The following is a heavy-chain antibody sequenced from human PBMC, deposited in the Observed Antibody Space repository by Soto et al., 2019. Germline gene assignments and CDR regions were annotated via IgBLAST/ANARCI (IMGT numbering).Heavy chain of an antibody. D-gene: IGHD2-15*01. CDR3: AQGLRTGNHGMDV. V-gene: IGHV1-69*13. CDR2: IIPMFETV. CDR1: GGTFDNYA. Sequence: ASVKVSCKASGGTFDNYAVSWVRQAPGQGLEWMGGIIPMFETVNYAQRFQGRLTIAADESTSTAYMELTSLTSADTAIYFCAQGLRTGNHGMDVWGQGTTVTVSS. J-gene: IGHJ6*02.